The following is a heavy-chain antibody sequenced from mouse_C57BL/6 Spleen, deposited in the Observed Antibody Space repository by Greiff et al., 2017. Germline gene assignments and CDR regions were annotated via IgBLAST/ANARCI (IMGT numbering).Heavy chain of an antibody. CDR3: ARGDYGSSSYYFDY. V-gene: IGHV5-16*01. CDR2: INYDGSST. CDR1: GFTFSDYY. J-gene: IGHJ2*01. Sequence: DVKLVESEGGLVQPGSSMKLSCTASGFTFSDYYMAWVRQVPEKGLEWVANINYDGSSTYYLDSLKSRFIISRDNAKNILYLQMSSLKSEDTATYYCARGDYGSSSYYFDYWGQGTTRTVSS. D-gene: IGHD1-1*01.